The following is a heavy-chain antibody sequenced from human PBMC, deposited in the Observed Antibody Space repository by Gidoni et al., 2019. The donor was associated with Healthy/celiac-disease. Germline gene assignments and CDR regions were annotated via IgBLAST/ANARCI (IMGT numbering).Heavy chain of an antibody. Sequence: EVQLVESGGGLVKPGGSLRLSCAASGFTFSSYSMNWVRQAAGKGLEWVSSISSSSSYIYYADSVKGRFTISRDNAKNSLYLQMNSLRAEDTAVYYCARDQIAAAGGFDYWGQGTLVTVSS. V-gene: IGHV3-21*01. CDR3: ARDQIAAAGGFDY. CDR1: GFTFSSYS. CDR2: ISSSSSYI. J-gene: IGHJ4*02. D-gene: IGHD6-13*01.